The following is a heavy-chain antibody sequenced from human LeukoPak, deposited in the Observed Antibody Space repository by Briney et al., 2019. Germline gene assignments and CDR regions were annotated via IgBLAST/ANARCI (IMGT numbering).Heavy chain of an antibody. CDR3: ARVRHDYGDLNWFDP. CDR2: IYYSGST. Sequence: SETLSLTCTVSGGSISSYYWSWIRQPPGKGLEWIGYIYYSGSTNYNPSLKSRVTISVDTSKSQFSLKLSSVTAADTAVYYCARVRHDYGDLNWFDPWGQGTLVTVSS. D-gene: IGHD4-17*01. CDR1: GGSISSYY. J-gene: IGHJ5*02. V-gene: IGHV4-59*01.